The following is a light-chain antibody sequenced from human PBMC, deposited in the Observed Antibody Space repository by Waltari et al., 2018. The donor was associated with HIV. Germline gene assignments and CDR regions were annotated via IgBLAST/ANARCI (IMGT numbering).Light chain of an antibody. J-gene: IGLJ2*01. CDR2: RNN. CDR3: AAWVDSLSVV. CDR1: RSNIGSNY. Sequence: QSVLTQPPSASGTHGQRVTISCSGSRSNIGSNYVYWYQQLPGTAPKLHIYRNNQRHSGVPVLFSGSKSGTSASLAISGLRSEDDADYYCAAWVDSLSVVFGGGTKLTVL. V-gene: IGLV1-47*01.